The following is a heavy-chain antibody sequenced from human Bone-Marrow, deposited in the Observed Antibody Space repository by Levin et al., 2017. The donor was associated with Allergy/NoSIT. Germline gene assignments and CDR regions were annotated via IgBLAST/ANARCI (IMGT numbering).Heavy chain of an antibody. CDR1: GYTFTSYY. D-gene: IGHD6-13*01. V-gene: IGHV1-46*01. Sequence: ASVKVSCKASGYTFTSYYMHWVRQAPGQGLEWRGIINPSGGSTSYAQKFQGRVTMTRDTSTSTVYMELSSLRSEDTAVYYCARGLTIGYSSSWYLDYWGQGTLVTVSS. CDR2: INPSGGST. CDR3: ARGLTIGYSSSWYLDY. J-gene: IGHJ4*02.